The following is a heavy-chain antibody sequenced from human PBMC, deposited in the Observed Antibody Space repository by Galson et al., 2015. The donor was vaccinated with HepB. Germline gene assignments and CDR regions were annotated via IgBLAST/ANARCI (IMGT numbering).Heavy chain of an antibody. Sequence: CAISGDSVSSNRAAWNWIRQSPSRGLEWLGRTYYRSKWSSDYAASVKSRITINADTSKNQFSLQLNSVTPEDTAVYYCARGHYYDSTGAYYFDYWGQGTLFTV. CDR1: GDSVSSNRAA. CDR3: ARGHYYDSTGAYYFDY. CDR2: TYYRSKWSS. D-gene: IGHD3-22*01. V-gene: IGHV6-1*01. J-gene: IGHJ4*02.